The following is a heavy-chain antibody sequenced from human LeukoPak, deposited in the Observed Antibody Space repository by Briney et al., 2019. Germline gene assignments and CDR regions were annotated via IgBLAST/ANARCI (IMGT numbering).Heavy chain of an antibody. Sequence: GGSLRLSCAAPGFTFSSYAMHWVRQAPGKGLEWVAVISYDGSNKYYADSVKGRFTISRDNSRSTLYLQMNSLRAEDTAIYYCATVLVGSSGWLFEYWGQGTLVTVSS. CDR1: GFTFSSYA. V-gene: IGHV3-30*04. CDR2: ISYDGSNK. CDR3: ATVLVGSSGWLFEY. J-gene: IGHJ4*02. D-gene: IGHD6-19*01.